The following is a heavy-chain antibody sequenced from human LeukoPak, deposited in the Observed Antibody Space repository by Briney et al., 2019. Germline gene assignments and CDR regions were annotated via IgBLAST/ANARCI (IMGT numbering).Heavy chain of an antibody. CDR1: GYSLTSYW. D-gene: IGHD2-15*01. V-gene: IGHV5-51*01. J-gene: IGHJ3*02. CDR3: ARRVAAMGAFDI. Sequence: GESLKISRKGSGYSLTSYWIGWVRQIPGKGLEWMGIIYPGDSDTRYSPSFQGQVTISADKSISTAYLQWSSLKASDTAMYYCARRVAAMGAFDIWGQGTMVTVSS. CDR2: IYPGDSDT.